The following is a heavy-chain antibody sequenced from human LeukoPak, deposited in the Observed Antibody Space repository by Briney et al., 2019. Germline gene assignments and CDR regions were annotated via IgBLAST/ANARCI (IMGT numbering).Heavy chain of an antibody. D-gene: IGHD2-2*01. V-gene: IGHV1-8*01. Sequence: ASVKVSCKASGYTFTSYDINWVRQATGQGLEWMGWMNPNSGNTGYAQKFQGRVTMTRNTSISTAYMELSSLRSEDTAVYHCARGIVVPAAMQSWFDPWGQGTLVTVSS. CDR1: GYTFTSYD. CDR3: ARGIVVPAAMQSWFDP. J-gene: IGHJ5*02. CDR2: MNPNSGNT.